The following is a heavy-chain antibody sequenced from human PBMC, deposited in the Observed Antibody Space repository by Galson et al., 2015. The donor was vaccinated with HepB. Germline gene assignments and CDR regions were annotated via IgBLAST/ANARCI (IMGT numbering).Heavy chain of an antibody. CDR3: ARDGLRLALTIFWFFDL. CDR2: ISYDGSNK. D-gene: IGHD2-21*01. J-gene: IGHJ5*02. CDR1: GFTFSSYA. V-gene: IGHV3-30-3*01. Sequence: SLRLSCAASGFTFSSYAMHWVRQAPGKGLEWVAVISYDGSNKYYADSVKGRFTISRDNSKNTLYLQMNSLRAEDTAVYYCARDGLRLALTIFWFFDLWGQGTLVTVSS.